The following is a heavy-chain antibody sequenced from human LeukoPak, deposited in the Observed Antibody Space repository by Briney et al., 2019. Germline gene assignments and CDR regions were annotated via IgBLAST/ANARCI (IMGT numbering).Heavy chain of an antibody. Sequence: GGSMKVSCKASRYPFTGYYIHWVRQAPGQGLEWMGRINPNSGDTNYAQKFQGRVTMARDTSISTAYMELSRLSFDDTAVYYCARVETAIYYYYYMDVWGKGTMVTVSS. V-gene: IGHV1-2*06. CDR2: INPNSGDT. CDR3: ARVETAIYYYYYMDV. J-gene: IGHJ6*03. D-gene: IGHD5-18*01. CDR1: RYPFTGYY.